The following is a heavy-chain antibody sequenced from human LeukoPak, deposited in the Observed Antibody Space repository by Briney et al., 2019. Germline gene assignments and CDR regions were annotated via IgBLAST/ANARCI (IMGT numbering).Heavy chain of an antibody. CDR1: GFTFTRSA. CDR3: SAVFGSSCYDCYFDL. CDR2: IVVGSGNT. Sequence: ASVKVSCKASGFTFTRSAVQWVRQARGQRLEWIGWIVVGSGNTKYAQTFQERVTITRDMSTSTAYMELSSLRSEDTAVYYCSAVFGSSCYDCYFDLWGRGTLVTVSS. D-gene: IGHD6-13*01. V-gene: IGHV1-58*01. J-gene: IGHJ2*01.